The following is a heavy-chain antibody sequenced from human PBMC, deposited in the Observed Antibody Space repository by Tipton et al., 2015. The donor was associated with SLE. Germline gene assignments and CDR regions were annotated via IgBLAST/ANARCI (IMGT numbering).Heavy chain of an antibody. D-gene: IGHD3-22*01. V-gene: IGHV3-66*02. CDR3: ARSLTYYYDSSGLLGY. CDR2: IYAGGST. Sequence: GSLRLSCAASGFTFSNYAMNWVRQAPGKGLEWVSVIYAGGSTYYADSVKGRFTISRDSSKNTLYLQMTSLRAEDTAVYYCARSLTYYYDSSGLLGYWGQGTLVTVSS. J-gene: IGHJ4*02. CDR1: GFTFSNYA.